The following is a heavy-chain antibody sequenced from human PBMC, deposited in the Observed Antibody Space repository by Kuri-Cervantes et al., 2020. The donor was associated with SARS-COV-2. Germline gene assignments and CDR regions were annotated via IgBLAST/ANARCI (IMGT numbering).Heavy chain of an antibody. D-gene: IGHD5-18*01. V-gene: IGHV4-34*01. J-gene: IGHJ4*02. Sequence: SETLSLTCAVYGGSFSVYYWSWIRQPPGKGLEWIGEINHSGSTNYNPSLKSRVTISVDTSTNQFSLKLSSVTAADTAVYYCARKMDTAMVIDYWGQGTLVTVSS. CDR2: INHSGST. CDR3: ARKMDTAMVIDY. CDR1: GGSFSVYY.